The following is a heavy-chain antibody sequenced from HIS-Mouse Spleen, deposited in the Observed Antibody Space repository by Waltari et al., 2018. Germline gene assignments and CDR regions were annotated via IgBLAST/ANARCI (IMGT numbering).Heavy chain of an antibody. CDR1: GFTVSSNY. Sequence: EVQLVESGGGLVQPGGSLRLSCAASGFTVSSNYMSWVRQAPGKGLEWCSVIYIGGSTYYADSVKGRFTISRDNSKNTLYLQMNSLRAEDTAVYYCARGIAVAGRGAFDIWGQGTMVTVSS. CDR3: ARGIAVAGRGAFDI. D-gene: IGHD6-19*01. V-gene: IGHV3-66*01. CDR2: IYIGGST. J-gene: IGHJ3*02.